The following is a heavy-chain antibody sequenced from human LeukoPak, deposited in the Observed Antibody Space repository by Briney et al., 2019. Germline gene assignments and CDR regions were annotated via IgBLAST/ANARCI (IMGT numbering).Heavy chain of an antibody. CDR3: ARDLLYYGSGSPFDY. Sequence: ASVKVSCKASGYTFTGYYMHWVRQAPGQGLEWMGWINPNSGGTNYAQKFQGRVTMTRDTSISTAYMELSRLRSDDTAVYYCARDLLYYGSGSPFDYWGQGTLVTVSS. D-gene: IGHD3-10*01. CDR1: GYTFTGYY. J-gene: IGHJ4*02. CDR2: INPNSGGT. V-gene: IGHV1-2*02.